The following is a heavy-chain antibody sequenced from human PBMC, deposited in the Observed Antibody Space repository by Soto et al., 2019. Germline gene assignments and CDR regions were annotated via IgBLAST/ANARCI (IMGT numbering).Heavy chain of an antibody. Sequence: VASVKVSCKASGYTFTGYYMHWVRQAPGQGLEWMGWINPNSGGTNYAQKFQGWVTMTRDTSISTAYMELSRLRSDDTAVYYCARDRGGDAFDIWGQGTMVTVSS. CDR3: ARDRGGDAFDI. D-gene: IGHD3-10*01. J-gene: IGHJ3*02. V-gene: IGHV1-2*04. CDR1: GYTFTGYY. CDR2: INPNSGGT.